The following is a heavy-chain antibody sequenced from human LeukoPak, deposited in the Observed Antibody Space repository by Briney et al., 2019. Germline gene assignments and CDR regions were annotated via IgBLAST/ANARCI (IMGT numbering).Heavy chain of an antibody. CDR3: ARRDCSSTSCNDY. Sequence: SETLSLTCTVSGGSISSSSYYWGWIRQPPGKGLKWIGSIYYSGSTYYNPSLKSRVTISVDTSKNQFSLKLSSVTAADTAVYYCARRDCSSTSCNDYWGQGTLVTVSS. J-gene: IGHJ4*02. D-gene: IGHD2-2*01. CDR2: IYYSGST. V-gene: IGHV4-39*01. CDR1: GGSISSSSYY.